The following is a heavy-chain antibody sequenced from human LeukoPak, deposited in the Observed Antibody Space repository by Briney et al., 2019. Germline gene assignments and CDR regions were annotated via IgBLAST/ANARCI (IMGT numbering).Heavy chain of an antibody. CDR2: IYSGGST. J-gene: IGHJ1*01. Sequence: ETLSLTCAVYGGSFSGDYWSWIRQPPGKGLEWVSVIYSGGSTYYADSVKGRFTISRDNSKNTLYLQMNSLRAEDTAVYYCARGEHWGQGTLVTVSS. CDR1: GGSFSGDY. V-gene: IGHV3-66*01. CDR3: ARGEH.